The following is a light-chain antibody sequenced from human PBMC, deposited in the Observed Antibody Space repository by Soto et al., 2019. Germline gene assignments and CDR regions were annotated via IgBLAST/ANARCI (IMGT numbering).Light chain of an antibody. CDR3: CSYAGSYTFVV. CDR2: DVS. V-gene: IGLV2-11*01. CDR1: SSDVGGYND. Sequence: QSALTQPRSVSGSPGQSVTISCTGTSSDVGGYNDVSWYQQPPGKAPKLMIYDVSKRPSGFPDRFSGYKSGNTASLTISGLQAEDEADYYCCSYAGSYTFVVFGGGTKLTVL. J-gene: IGLJ2*01.